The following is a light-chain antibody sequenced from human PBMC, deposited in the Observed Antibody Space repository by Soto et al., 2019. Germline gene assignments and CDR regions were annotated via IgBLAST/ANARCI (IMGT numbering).Light chain of an antibody. J-gene: IGKJ1*01. CDR2: GAS. CDR3: QQRSNWPPT. V-gene: IGKV3-11*01. CDR1: QSLSKS. Sequence: DILLTQSPATLSWSAGERATLSCGASQSLSKSLVWYQQKPGQATRLLSDGASNRATGIPARFSGSGSGTDFTLTISSLEPEDFEVYYCQQRSNWPPTFGQGTKVDIK.